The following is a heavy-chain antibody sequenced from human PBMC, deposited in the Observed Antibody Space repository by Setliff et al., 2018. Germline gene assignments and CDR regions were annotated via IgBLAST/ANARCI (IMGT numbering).Heavy chain of an antibody. Sequence: SETLSLTCGASGGSFSDYYWSWIRQTPGKGLEWIVNIHHSGKAYYNPSLKSRVTMSIDKSKNEFSLKMSSVTAADTAVYYCARAPRYFDSTGSYFDGWGQGTLVTVSS. D-gene: IGHD3-22*01. J-gene: IGHJ4*02. V-gene: IGHV4-34*01. CDR1: GGSFSDYY. CDR2: IHHSGKA. CDR3: ARAPRYFDSTGSYFDG.